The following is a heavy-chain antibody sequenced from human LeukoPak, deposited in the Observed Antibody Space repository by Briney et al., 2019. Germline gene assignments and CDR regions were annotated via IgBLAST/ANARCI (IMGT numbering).Heavy chain of an antibody. J-gene: IGHJ4*02. Sequence: GGSLRLSCAAPGITFSSYAMTWVRQAPGKGLEWVSAISGSGVNTYYADSVKGRFTISRDNSKNTVYLQMNSLRAEDTAVFYCARWNNDWEFDYWGQGTLVSVSS. D-gene: IGHD1/OR15-1a*01. CDR2: ISGSGVNT. CDR1: GITFSSYA. V-gene: IGHV3-23*01. CDR3: ARWNNDWEFDY.